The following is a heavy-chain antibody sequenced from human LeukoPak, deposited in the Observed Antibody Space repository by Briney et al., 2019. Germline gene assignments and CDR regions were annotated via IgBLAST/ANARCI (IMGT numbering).Heavy chain of an antibody. D-gene: IGHD1-26*01. Sequence: AAVKVSCKASGYTFTSYGISWVRQAPGQGLEWMGWISAYNGNTNYAQKLQGRVTLTTDTSTSTAYMELRRLRSDDTAVYYCARDGIGYYYGMDVWGQGATVTLS. V-gene: IGHV1-18*01. J-gene: IGHJ6*02. CDR3: ARDGIGYYYGMDV. CDR1: GYTFTSYG. CDR2: ISAYNGNT.